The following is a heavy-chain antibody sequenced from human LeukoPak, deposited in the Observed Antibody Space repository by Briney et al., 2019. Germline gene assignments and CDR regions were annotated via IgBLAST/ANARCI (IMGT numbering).Heavy chain of an antibody. V-gene: IGHV4-39*07. CDR2: ISHGGST. D-gene: IGHD2-21*02. CDR3: ARDLASCAGDCYSDGFDH. CDR1: GGSISSSSHY. Sequence: SETLSLTCTVSGGSISSSSHYWGWIRQSPGKGLEWIGSISHGGSTYYNPSLGSRVIVSVDTSKNHFSLKMNSVTAADTAVYYCARDLASCAGDCYSDGFDHWGQGTLVTVSS. J-gene: IGHJ4*02.